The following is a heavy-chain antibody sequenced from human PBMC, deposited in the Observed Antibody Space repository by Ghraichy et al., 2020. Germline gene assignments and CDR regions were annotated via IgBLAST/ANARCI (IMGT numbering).Heavy chain of an antibody. CDR3: AREAAPGAKYFDY. V-gene: IGHV1-46*01. J-gene: IGHJ4*02. CDR1: GYTFTSYF. CDR2: INPSGGDT. Sequence: SVKVSCKASGYTFTSYFMHWVRQAPGQGLEWMGIINPSGGDTMYAQNFQGRVTMTRDTSTSTVYMELSSLRSEDTAVYYCAREAAPGAKYFDYWGQGTLVTVSS. D-gene: IGHD4/OR15-4a*01.